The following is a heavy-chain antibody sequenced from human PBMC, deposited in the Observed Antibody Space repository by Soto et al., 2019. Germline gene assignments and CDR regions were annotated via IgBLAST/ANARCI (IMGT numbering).Heavy chain of an antibody. V-gene: IGHV3-9*01. Sequence: GGSLRLSCATSGFTLSDHAIHWVQQAPGKGLEWVAGIHWHSGNTAYADSVQGLFTISGDTAKNSLYLQMNSLRAEDTALYYCAQVVTPSYVYDSRLRCFDCWGQGTLVTVSS. CDR2: IHWHSGNT. CDR3: AQVVTPSYVYDSRLRCFDC. J-gene: IGHJ4*02. CDR1: GFTLSDHA. D-gene: IGHD3-22*01.